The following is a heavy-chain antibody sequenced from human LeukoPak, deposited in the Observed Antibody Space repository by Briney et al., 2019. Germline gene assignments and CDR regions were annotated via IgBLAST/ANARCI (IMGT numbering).Heavy chain of an antibody. CDR2: ISGSGGST. Sequence: GGSLRLSCAASGFTFSSYAMSWVRQAPGKGLEWVSAISGSGGSTYYADSVKGRFTISRDNSKNTLYLQMNSLRAEDTAVYYCARENYDSSTYRLNWFDPWGQGTLVTVSS. CDR3: ARENYDSSTYRLNWFDP. CDR1: GFTFSSYA. J-gene: IGHJ5*02. D-gene: IGHD3-22*01. V-gene: IGHV3-23*01.